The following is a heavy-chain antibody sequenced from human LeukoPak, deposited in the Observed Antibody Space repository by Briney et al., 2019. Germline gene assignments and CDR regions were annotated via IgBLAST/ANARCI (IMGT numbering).Heavy chain of an antibody. V-gene: IGHV4-59*01. Sequence: SETLSLTCTVSGGSISNYYWSWIRQPPGKGLEWIGYMYYSGNTNYNPSLKSRVTISVDTSKNHFSLRLSSVTAADTAVYYCARGLGYRYDYWGQGTLVTVSS. J-gene: IGHJ4*02. CDR1: GGSISNYY. CDR2: MYYSGNT. CDR3: ARGLGYRYDY. D-gene: IGHD5-12*01.